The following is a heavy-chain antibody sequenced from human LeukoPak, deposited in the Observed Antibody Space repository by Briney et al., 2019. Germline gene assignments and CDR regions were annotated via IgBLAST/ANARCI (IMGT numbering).Heavy chain of an antibody. CDR3: ARLYPATKGHYGTDV. Sequence: ASVKVSCKASGYTFTSYDINWVRQATGQGLEWMGWMNPNSGNTGYAQKFQGRVTMTRNTSISTAYMELSSLRSEDAAVYYCARLYPATKGHYGTDVWGQGTTVTVSS. V-gene: IGHV1-8*01. CDR2: MNPNSGNT. CDR1: GYTFTSYD. J-gene: IGHJ6*02.